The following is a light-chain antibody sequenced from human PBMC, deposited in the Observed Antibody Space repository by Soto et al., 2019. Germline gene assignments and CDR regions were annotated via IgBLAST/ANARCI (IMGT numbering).Light chain of an antibody. V-gene: IGLV1-44*01. CDR3: AAWDDSLNGPV. CDR2: SNN. J-gene: IGLJ2*01. CDR1: SSNIGSNT. Sequence: QLVLTKPPAASGTPGQRVTISCSGSSSNIGSNTVNWYQQLPGAAPKLLMYSNNLRPSGVPDRLSGSKSATSASLAISGLQSEDEADYYCAAWDDSLNGPVFGGGTKLTVL.